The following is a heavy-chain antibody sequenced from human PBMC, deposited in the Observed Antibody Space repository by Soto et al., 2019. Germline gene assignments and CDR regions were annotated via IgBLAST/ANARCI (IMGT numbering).Heavy chain of an antibody. D-gene: IGHD2-2*01. CDR3: ARRLYCSSTSCPCSYYGMDV. V-gene: IGHV5-51*01. J-gene: IGHJ6*02. Sequence: GESLKISCKGSGYSFTSYWIGWVRQMPGKGLEWMGIIYPGDSDTRYSPSFQGQVTISADKSISTAYLQWSSLKASGTAMYYCARRLYCSSTSCPCSYYGMDVWGQGTTVTVTS. CDR1: GYSFTSYW. CDR2: IYPGDSDT.